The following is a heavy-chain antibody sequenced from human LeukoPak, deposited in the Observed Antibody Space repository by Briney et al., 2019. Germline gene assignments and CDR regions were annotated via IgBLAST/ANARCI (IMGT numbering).Heavy chain of an antibody. J-gene: IGHJ6*03. D-gene: IGHD3-10*01. Sequence: KSSETLSLTCAVYGGSFSGYYWSWIRQPPGKGLEWIGEINHSGSTNYNPSLKSRVTISVDTSKNQLSLKLSSVTAADTAVYYCARHAKVYYYGSGSYHYYYMDVWGKGTTVTISS. CDR1: GGSFSGYY. CDR3: ARHAKVYYYGSGSYHYYYMDV. CDR2: INHSGST. V-gene: IGHV4-34*01.